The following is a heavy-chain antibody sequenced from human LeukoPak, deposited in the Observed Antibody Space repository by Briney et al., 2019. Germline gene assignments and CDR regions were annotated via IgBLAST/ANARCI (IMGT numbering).Heavy chain of an antibody. J-gene: IGHJ4*02. V-gene: IGHV5-51*01. D-gene: IGHD5-24*01. CDR3: AILNHPDGRVY. CDR2: IYAGNSDT. CDR1: GYTFTTSW. Sequence: GEPLKISCQGFGYTFTTSWIGWVRQLPGKGLEWMAIIYAGNSDTKYSPSFQGQVSISTDRSISTAYLQWSSLQASDTAIYYCAILNHPDGRVYWGQGTLVTVSS.